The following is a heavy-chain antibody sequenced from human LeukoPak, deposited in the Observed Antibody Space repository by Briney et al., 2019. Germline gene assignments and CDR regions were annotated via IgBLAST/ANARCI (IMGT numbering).Heavy chain of an antibody. CDR3: ARVYYYYDSSGILTLYFDY. D-gene: IGHD3-22*01. CDR2: VNPTSGGT. V-gene: IGHV1-2*02. Sequence: ASVTVSCKTSGYTFTSYYMHWVRQAPGQGLEWMGWVNPTSGGTNYAQKFQGRVTMTRDTSISTAYMELSRLRSDDTAVYYCARVYYYYDSSGILTLYFDYWGPGTLDSVSS. J-gene: IGHJ4*02. CDR1: GYTFTSYY.